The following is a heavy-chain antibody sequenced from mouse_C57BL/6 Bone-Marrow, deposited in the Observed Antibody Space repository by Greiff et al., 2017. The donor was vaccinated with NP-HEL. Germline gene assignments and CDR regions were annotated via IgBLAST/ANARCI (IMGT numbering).Heavy chain of an antibody. CDR1: GYTFTSYW. CDR2: IHPNSGST. D-gene: IGHD3-3*01. CDR3: ARGGTGFYFDY. J-gene: IGHJ2*01. V-gene: IGHV1-64*01. Sequence: QVHVKQSGAELVKPGASVKLSCKASGYTFTSYWMHWVKQRPGQGLEWIGMIHPNSGSTNYNEKFKSKATLTVDKSSSTAFMQLSSLTSEDSAVYYCARGGTGFYFDYWGQGTTLTVSS.